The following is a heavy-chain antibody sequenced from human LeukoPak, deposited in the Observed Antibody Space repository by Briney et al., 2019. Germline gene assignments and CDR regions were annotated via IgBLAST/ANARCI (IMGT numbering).Heavy chain of an antibody. Sequence: PGGSLRLSCAASGFTFSDYGMHWVRQAPGEGLEWVAFIGRDGSTKYYADSVKGRFTISGDSSYHTAFLQMNSLRADDTAIYYCAKDGEWTFDIWGQGTMVTVSS. CDR2: IGRDGSTK. CDR3: AKDGEWTFDI. D-gene: IGHD3-3*01. CDR1: GFTFSDYG. J-gene: IGHJ3*02. V-gene: IGHV3-30*02.